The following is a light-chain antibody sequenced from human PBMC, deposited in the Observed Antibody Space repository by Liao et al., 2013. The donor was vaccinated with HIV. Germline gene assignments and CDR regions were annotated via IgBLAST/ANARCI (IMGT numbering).Light chain of an antibody. CDR3: QAWDSSTDVV. J-gene: IGLJ2*01. CDR1: KLGDKY. V-gene: IGLV3-1*01. Sequence: SYELTQPPSVSVSPGQTASITCSGDKLGDKYACWYQQKPGQSPVLVIYQDSKRPSGIPERFSGSNSGNTATLTISGTQPTDEADYYCQAWDSSTDVVFGGGTKLTVL. CDR2: QDS.